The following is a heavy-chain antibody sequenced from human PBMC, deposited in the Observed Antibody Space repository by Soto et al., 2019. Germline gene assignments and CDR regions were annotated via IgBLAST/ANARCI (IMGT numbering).Heavy chain of an antibody. D-gene: IGHD1-20*01. CDR2: LYYSGST. CDR3: ARGVYKWWFDL. J-gene: IGHJ5*02. CDR1: GGSVSSGPYY. V-gene: IGHV4-61*01. Sequence: QVKLQESGPGLVKPSETLSLTCTVSGGSVSSGPYYWSWIRQPPGEGLEWIGYLYYSGSTNYNPSLKSRVTISVNTSKCQVSLKLKSVTAADTAVYYWARGVYKWWFDLWGQGTLVTVSS.